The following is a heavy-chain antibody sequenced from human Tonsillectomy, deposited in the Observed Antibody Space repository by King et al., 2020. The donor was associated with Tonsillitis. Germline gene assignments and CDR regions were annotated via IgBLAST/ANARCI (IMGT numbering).Heavy chain of an antibody. CDR1: GYSIRSGNY. Sequence: VQLQESGPGLMKPSETLSLTCTVSGYSIRSGNYWGWIRQPPGKGLEWIGSFYHTGSTYYNPSLKSRVTISIDTSKNQFSLNLSSVTAADTAVYYCAKLPDTSMVPFDYWGQGTLVTVSS. CDR2: FYHTGST. J-gene: IGHJ4*02. D-gene: IGHD5-18*01. CDR3: AKLPDTSMVPFDY. V-gene: IGHV4-38-2*02.